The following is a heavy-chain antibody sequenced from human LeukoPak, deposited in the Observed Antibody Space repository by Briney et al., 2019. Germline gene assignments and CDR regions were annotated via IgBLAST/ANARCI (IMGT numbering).Heavy chain of an antibody. D-gene: IGHD6-19*01. Sequence: GGSLRLSCAASGFTFSSYWMTWVRQAPGRGLEWVANIKPDGSEKYYVDSVKGRFTISRDNAKNSVFLHMNSLRAEDTAMYYCTRGEGWTDNWGQGTLVTVSS. CDR3: TRGEGWTDN. V-gene: IGHV3-7*03. J-gene: IGHJ4*02. CDR1: GFTFSSYW. CDR2: IKPDGSEK.